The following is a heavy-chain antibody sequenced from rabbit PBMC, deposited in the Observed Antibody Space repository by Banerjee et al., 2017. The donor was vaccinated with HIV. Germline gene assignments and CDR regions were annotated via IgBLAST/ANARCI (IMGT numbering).Heavy chain of an antibody. V-gene: IGHV1S45*01. Sequence: QEQLVESGGGLVQPGGSLKLSCKASGFDFSSYGVSWVRQAPGKGLEWIACIYASSSDGSSDGSYYASWAKGRFTISKTSTTVTLQMTSLTAADTATYFCARHYTSNGAYFGLWGQGTLVTVS. CDR2: IYASSSDGSSDGS. D-gene: IGHD1-1*01. CDR1: GFDFSSYG. CDR3: ARHYTSNGAYFGL. J-gene: IGHJ4*01.